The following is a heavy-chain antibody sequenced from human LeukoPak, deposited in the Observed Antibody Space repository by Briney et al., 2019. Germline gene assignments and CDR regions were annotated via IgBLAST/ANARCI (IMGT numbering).Heavy chain of an antibody. CDR3: AKGPTDSCWEKLHV. J-gene: IGHJ4*02. Sequence: PGGSLRLSCAASGFTVTTLAMTWVRQAPGKGLEWVSVIGESDGRTYYADSVKGRFTISRDESKNTLYLQMNSLRAEDTAVYYCAKGPTDSCWEKLHVWGQGTLVTVSS. D-gene: IGHD1-26*01. CDR1: GFTVTTLA. V-gene: IGHV3-23*01. CDR2: IGESDGRT.